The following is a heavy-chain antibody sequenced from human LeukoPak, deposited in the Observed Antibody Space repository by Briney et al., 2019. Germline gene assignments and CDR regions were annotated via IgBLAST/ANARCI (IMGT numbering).Heavy chain of an antibody. D-gene: IGHD2-2*01. CDR2: LHYRGNT. CDR1: GDSITSHY. V-gene: IGHV4-59*11. Sequence: NSSETLSLTCTVSGDSITSHYWSWIRQPPGKGLEWIGYLHYRGNTNFHSSLKSRVTISLDTSKNQFSLKLSSVTAADTAIYYCARESSTSQSNLFDYWGQGTLVAVSS. J-gene: IGHJ4*02. CDR3: ARESSTSQSNLFDY.